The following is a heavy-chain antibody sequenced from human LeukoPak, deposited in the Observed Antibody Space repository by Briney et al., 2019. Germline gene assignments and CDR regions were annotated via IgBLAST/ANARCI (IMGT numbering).Heavy chain of an antibody. Sequence: GGSLRLSCVASGFTFNSDWMHWVRQVPGKGPMWVSRIHSDGSSTSYADSVRGRFTISRDNAKNTLYLQMDSLRDEDTAVYYCARVRFGDYEPEGYFDLWGRGTLVIVSS. CDR1: GFTFNSDW. V-gene: IGHV3-74*01. D-gene: IGHD4-17*01. J-gene: IGHJ2*01. CDR3: ARVRFGDYEPEGYFDL. CDR2: IHSDGSST.